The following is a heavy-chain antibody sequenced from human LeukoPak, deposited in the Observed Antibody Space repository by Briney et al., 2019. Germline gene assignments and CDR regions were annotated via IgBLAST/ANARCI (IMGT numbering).Heavy chain of an antibody. CDR3: ARHLGGYTHFDY. J-gene: IGHJ4*02. D-gene: IGHD3-22*01. Sequence: GESLTISCKGSGYSFTNYWITWVRQMPGQGLECVGKIDPSDSYTNYSPSFQGHVTISADKSINTAYLQWSSLEASDTAIYFCARHLGGYTHFDYWGQGTLVTVSS. CDR2: IDPSDSYT. V-gene: IGHV5-10-1*01. CDR1: GYSFTNYW.